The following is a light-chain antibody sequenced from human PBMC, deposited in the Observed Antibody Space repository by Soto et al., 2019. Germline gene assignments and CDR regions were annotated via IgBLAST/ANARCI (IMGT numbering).Light chain of an antibody. CDR3: QQGYNFPLT. J-gene: IGKJ4*01. CDR2: DAS. V-gene: IGKV1-33*01. CDR1: QRIYNY. Sequence: DIQMTQSPSSLSASVGDRVTITFQASQRIYNYLNWYQQKPGKAPKLLIYDASSLETGVPSRFSGSLSGTEFTLTISSLQPEDTATYYCQQGYNFPLTFGGGTKVAIK.